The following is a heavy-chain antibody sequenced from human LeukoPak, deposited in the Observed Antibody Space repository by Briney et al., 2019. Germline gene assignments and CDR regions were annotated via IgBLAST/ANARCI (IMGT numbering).Heavy chain of an antibody. CDR1: GYTFTGCY. CDR2: INPNSGGT. Sequence: ASVKVSCKASGYTFTGCYMHWVRQAPGQGLEWLAWINPNSGGTNYAQNFQGRVIMTRDTSISTAYMELTRLRSDDTAVYYCARGLGVPAETTTLFDYWGQGTLVTVSS. D-gene: IGHD2-2*01. J-gene: IGHJ4*02. CDR3: ARGLGVPAETTTLFDY. V-gene: IGHV1-2*02.